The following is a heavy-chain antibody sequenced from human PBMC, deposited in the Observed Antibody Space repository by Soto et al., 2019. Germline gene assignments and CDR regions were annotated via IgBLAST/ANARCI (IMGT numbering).Heavy chain of an antibody. V-gene: IGHV4-61*08. D-gene: IGHD1-1*01. Sequence: QVHLPESGPGLVKPSETLSLTCTVSGASVSSDGYYWIWIRQPPGKGLEWMGYIYPSGRTNYNPSLRSRVTMSMDTSKNQFSLKLTSMTAADTALYYCARGDQLLLYWGQGTLVTVSS. J-gene: IGHJ1*01. CDR2: IYPSGRT. CDR1: GASVSSDGYY. CDR3: ARGDQLLLY.